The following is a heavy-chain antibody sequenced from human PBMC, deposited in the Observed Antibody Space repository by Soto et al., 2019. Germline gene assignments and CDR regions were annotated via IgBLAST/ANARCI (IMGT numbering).Heavy chain of an antibody. J-gene: IGHJ4*02. CDR3: ARGVGSYYGSGSTTQSPDY. V-gene: IGHV4-34*01. CDR1: GGSFSGYY. CDR2: IYYSGST. Sequence: PSETLSLTCAVYGGSFSGYYWTWIRQPPGTGLEWIGSIYYSGSTYYNPSLKSRVTISVDTSKNQFSLKLSSVTAADTAVYYCARGVGSYYGSGSTTQSPDYWGQGTLVTVSS. D-gene: IGHD3-10*01.